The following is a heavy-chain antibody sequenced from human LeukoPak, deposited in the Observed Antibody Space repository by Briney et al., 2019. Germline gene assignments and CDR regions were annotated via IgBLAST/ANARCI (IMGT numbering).Heavy chain of an antibody. V-gene: IGHV3-30*19. Sequence: PGGSLRLSCAASGFTFSSYGMHWVRQAPGKGLEWVAVMTYDGTETHYADSVKGRFTISRDNSKNTLFLQMNSLRPEDTAVYYCATDYAEDYWGQGTLVTVSS. CDR1: GFTFSSYG. CDR2: MTYDGTET. J-gene: IGHJ4*02. D-gene: IGHD4-17*01. CDR3: ATDYAEDY.